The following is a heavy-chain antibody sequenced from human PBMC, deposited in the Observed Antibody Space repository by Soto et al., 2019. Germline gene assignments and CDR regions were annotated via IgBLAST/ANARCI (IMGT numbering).Heavy chain of an antibody. CDR3: ARDNDRPQLGGNYYYILDV. CDR1: GGTFRNSA. D-gene: IGHD1-1*01. V-gene: IGHV1-69*12. J-gene: IGHJ6*02. Sequence: QVQLEQSGAEVKKPGSSVKLSCKASGGTFRNSAISWVQQAPGQGLEWMGGIMPIFRTPDYAQKFQGRVTITADESTNTAYMELSGLRSDDTAVYYCARDNDRPQLGGNYYYILDVWGHGTTVTVSS. CDR2: IMPIFRTP.